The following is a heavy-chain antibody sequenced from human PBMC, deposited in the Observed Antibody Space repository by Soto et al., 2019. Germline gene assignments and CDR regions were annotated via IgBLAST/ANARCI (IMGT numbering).Heavy chain of an antibody. Sequence: GGSLRLSCAASGFTFSAYGIHWVRQAPGKGLEWVAVISHDGSNTNYADSVKGRFTFSRDNSKDTVYLQMNSLRAEDTAVYYCAKDTYYYSSRGYYVFDAWGQGT. CDR2: ISHDGSNT. CDR1: GFTFSAYG. D-gene: IGHD3-22*01. CDR3: AKDTYYYSSRGYYVFDA. V-gene: IGHV3-30*18. J-gene: IGHJ4*02.